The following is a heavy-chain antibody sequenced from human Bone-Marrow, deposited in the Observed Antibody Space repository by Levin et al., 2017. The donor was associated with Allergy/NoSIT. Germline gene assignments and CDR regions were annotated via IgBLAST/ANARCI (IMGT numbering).Heavy chain of an antibody. CDR1: GGSVSSGDFC. V-gene: IGHV4-61*08. CDR3: VRERIYGCWSGYWYGMDV. CDR2: VFYSGSN. Sequence: GSLRLSCTVSGGSVSSGDFCWGWVRQPPGKGLEWIGSVFYSGSNKNNPSLNSRVSLSIDTSKRQFFLRLRSVTAADTAVYYCVRERIYGCWSGYWYGMDVWGLGTTVTVAS. D-gene: IGHD3-3*01. J-gene: IGHJ6*02.